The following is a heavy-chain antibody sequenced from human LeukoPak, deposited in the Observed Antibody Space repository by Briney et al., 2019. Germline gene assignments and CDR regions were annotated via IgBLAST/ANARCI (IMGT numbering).Heavy chain of an antibody. CDR3: ARGDCSSTSCYRPAY. Sequence: PGGSLRLSCAASGFTFSSYAMHWVRQAPGKGLEWVAVISYDGSNKYYADSVKGRFTISRDNSKNTLYLQMNSLRAEDTAVYYCARGDCSSTSCYRPAYWGQGTLVTVYS. CDR2: ISYDGSNK. J-gene: IGHJ4*02. V-gene: IGHV3-30-3*01. CDR1: GFTFSSYA. D-gene: IGHD2-2*02.